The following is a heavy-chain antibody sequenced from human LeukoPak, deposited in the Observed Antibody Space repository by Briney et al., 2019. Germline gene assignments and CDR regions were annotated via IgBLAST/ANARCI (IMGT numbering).Heavy chain of an antibody. J-gene: IGHJ5*02. CDR3: ARGRTRFDP. CDR1: GGSFSGYY. CDR2: INHSGST. V-gene: IGHV4-34*01. Sequence: SETLSLTCAVYGGSFSGYYWSWIRQPPGKGLEWIGEINHSGSTNYNPSLKSRVTISVDTSKNQFSLKLSSVTAADTAVYYCARGRTRFDPWGQGTLVTVSS.